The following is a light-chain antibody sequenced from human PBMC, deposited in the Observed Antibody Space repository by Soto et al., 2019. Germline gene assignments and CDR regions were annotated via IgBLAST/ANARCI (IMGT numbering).Light chain of an antibody. J-gene: IGLJ1*01. CDR1: SSNVGAGYD. V-gene: IGLV1-40*01. CDR2: GNS. CDR3: QAYDSSLSGRV. Sequence: QSVLTQPPSVSGAPGQRVTISSTGSSSNVGAGYDVHWYQQAPGTAPKLLVYGNSNRPSGVPDRFSGSKSGTSASLAITGLQAEDEADYYCQAYDSSLSGRVFGTGTKLTVL.